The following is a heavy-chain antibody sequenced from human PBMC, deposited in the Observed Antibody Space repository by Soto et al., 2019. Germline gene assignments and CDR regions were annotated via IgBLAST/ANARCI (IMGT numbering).Heavy chain of an antibody. V-gene: IGHV3-23*01. Sequence: EVQLLESGGGLVQPGGSLRLSCAASGFTFSSYAMNWVRQAPGRGLEWVSVISGSGGSTYYANSVKDRFTISRDNSKNMLYLQMNSLRSEDTAVYYCARRSSSWYFDYWGQGTLVTVSS. CDR2: ISGSGGST. J-gene: IGHJ4*02. CDR3: ARRSSSWYFDY. D-gene: IGHD6-13*01. CDR1: GFTFSSYA.